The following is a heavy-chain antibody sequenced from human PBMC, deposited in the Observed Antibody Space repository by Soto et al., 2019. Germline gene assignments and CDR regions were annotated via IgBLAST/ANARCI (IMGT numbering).Heavy chain of an antibody. CDR1: GFTVSSNY. J-gene: IGHJ4*02. CDR3: ARAFSRGSGSYYFDY. Sequence: GGSLRLSCAASGFTVSSNYMSWVRKAPGKGLERVSVIYSGGSTYYADSVKGRFTISRHNSKNTLYLQMNSLRAEDTAVYYCARAFSRGSGSYYFDYWGQGTLVTVSS. V-gene: IGHV3-53*04. D-gene: IGHD3-10*01. CDR2: IYSGGST.